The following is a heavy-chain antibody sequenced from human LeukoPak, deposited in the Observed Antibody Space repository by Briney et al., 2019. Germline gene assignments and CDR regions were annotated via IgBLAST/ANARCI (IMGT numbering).Heavy chain of an antibody. CDR3: ARGRPFSRFDY. CDR1: GGSISSSSYY. D-gene: IGHD3-3*02. V-gene: IGHV4-39*01. J-gene: IGHJ4*02. CDR2: IYYSGST. Sequence: PSETLSLTCTVSGGSISSSSYYWGWIRQPPGKGLEWIGSIYYSGSTYYNPSLKSRVTISVDTSKNQFSLKLSSVTAADTAVYYCARGRPFSRFDYWGQGTLVTVSS.